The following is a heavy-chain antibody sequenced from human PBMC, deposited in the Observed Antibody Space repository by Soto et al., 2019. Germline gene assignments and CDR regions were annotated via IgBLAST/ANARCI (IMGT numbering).Heavy chain of an antibody. V-gene: IGHV1-46*01. Sequence: QVQLVQSGAEVKKPGASVKVSCKASGYTFTSYYMHWVRQAPGQGLEWMGIINPSGGSTSYAQKFQGRVTMTRDTSTSTVYMELSSLRSEDTAVYYCARDHYGDKGRDWYFDLWGRGTLVTVSS. CDR2: INPSGGST. J-gene: IGHJ2*01. D-gene: IGHD4-17*01. CDR3: ARDHYGDKGRDWYFDL. CDR1: GYTFTSYY.